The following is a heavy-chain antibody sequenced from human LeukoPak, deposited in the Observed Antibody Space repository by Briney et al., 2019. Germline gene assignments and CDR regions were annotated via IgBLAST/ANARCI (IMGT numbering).Heavy chain of an antibody. Sequence: SETLSLTCPVSGGSISGYFWSWIRQPPGKGLEWIGYIYYTGSTDYNPSLKSRVTISVDTSKNQFSLKLSSVTAADTAVYYCARENSGSYREFDYWGQGTLVTVSS. V-gene: IGHV4-59*12. CDR3: ARENSGSYREFDY. CDR2: IYYTGST. CDR1: GGSISGYF. J-gene: IGHJ4*02. D-gene: IGHD1-26*01.